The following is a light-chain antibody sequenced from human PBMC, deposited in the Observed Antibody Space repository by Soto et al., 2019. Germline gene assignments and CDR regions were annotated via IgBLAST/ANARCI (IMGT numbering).Light chain of an antibody. CDR3: QHYNSYSVA. J-gene: IGKJ1*01. V-gene: IGKV1-5*03. Sequence: DIQMTQSPSTLSGSVGDRVTITCRASQTISSWLAWYQQKPGKAPKLLIYKASTLKSGVPSRFSGSGSGTEFTLTSSSLQPDDFATYYCQHYNSYSVAFGQGTNVELK. CDR1: QTISSW. CDR2: KAS.